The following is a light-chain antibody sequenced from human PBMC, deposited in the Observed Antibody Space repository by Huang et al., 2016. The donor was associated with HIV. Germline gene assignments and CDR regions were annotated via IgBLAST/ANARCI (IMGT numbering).Light chain of an antibody. CDR1: QSVSSY. CDR3: QQRSNWPPWT. CDR2: DAS. V-gene: IGKV3-11*01. Sequence: EIVLTQSPATLSLSPGERATLSCRASQSVSSYLAWYQQKPGQAPRLLLYDASNRATGIPAGCSGSGSGTNFTLTISSLEAEDFAVDYCQQRSNWPPWTFGQGTKVEIK. J-gene: IGKJ1*01.